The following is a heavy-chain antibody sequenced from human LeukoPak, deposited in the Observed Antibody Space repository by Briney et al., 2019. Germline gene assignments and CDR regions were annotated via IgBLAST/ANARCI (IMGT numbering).Heavy chain of an antibody. J-gene: IGHJ4*02. CDR3: AKDQLWFGEASGFDY. D-gene: IGHD3-10*01. Sequence: GGSLRLSCAVSGITLSNYGMSWVRQAPGKGLEWVSAISGSGGSTYYADSVKGRFTISRDNSKNTLYLQMNSLRAEDTAVYYCAKDQLWFGEASGFDYWGQGTLVTVSS. V-gene: IGHV3-23*01. CDR1: GITLSNYG. CDR2: ISGSGGST.